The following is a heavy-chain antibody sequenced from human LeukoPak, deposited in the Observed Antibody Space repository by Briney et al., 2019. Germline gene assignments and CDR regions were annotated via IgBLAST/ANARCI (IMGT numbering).Heavy chain of an antibody. CDR2: TYYRSKWYN. CDR1: GDSVSSNSAA. V-gene: IGHV6-1*01. CDR3: ARDDYDSSGYYPKPFDY. Sequence: SQTLSLTCAISGDSVSSNSAAWNWIRQSPSRGLEWLGRTYYRSKWYNDYAVSVKSRITINPDTSKNQFSLQLNSVTPEDTAVYYCARDDYDSSGYYPKPFDYWGQGTLVTVSS. J-gene: IGHJ4*02. D-gene: IGHD3-22*01.